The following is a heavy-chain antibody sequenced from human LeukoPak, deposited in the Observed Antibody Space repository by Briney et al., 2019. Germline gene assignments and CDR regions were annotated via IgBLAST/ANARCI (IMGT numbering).Heavy chain of an antibody. V-gene: IGHV3-9*01. CDR2: ISWNSGSI. CDR3: AATLIPIVVVPAAMPGY. J-gene: IGHJ4*02. Sequence: GGSLRLSCAASGFTFDDYAMHWVRQAPGKGLEWVSGISWNSGSIGYADSVKGRFTISRDNAKNSLYLQMNSLRAEDTALYYCAATLIPIVVVPAAMPGYWGQGTLVTVSS. CDR1: GFTFDDYA. D-gene: IGHD2-2*01.